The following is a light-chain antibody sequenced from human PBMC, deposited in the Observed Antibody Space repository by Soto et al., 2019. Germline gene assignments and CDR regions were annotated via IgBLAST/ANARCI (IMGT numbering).Light chain of an antibody. CDR2: AAS. J-gene: IGKJ5*01. CDR1: QSVSSN. CDR3: QQYNNWS. Sequence: EIVITQSPATLSVSPGERATLSCRASQSVSSNYLVWFQQKPGQAPRLLIYAASTRATGIPARFSGSGSGTEFTLTISSLQSEDFAVYYCQQYNNWSFGQGTRLEI. V-gene: IGKV3-15*01.